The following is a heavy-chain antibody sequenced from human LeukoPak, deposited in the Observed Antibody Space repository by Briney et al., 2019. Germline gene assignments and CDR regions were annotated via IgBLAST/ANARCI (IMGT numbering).Heavy chain of an antibody. CDR2: ISSSSSYI. D-gene: IGHD1-26*01. J-gene: IGHJ4*02. Sequence: PGGSLRLSCAASGFTFSSYAMHWVRQAPGKGLEWVSSISSSSSYIYYADSVKGRFTISRDNAKNSLYLQMNSLRAEDTAVHYCARGGVGATPFDYWGQGTLVTVSS. V-gene: IGHV3-21*01. CDR1: GFTFSSYA. CDR3: ARGGVGATPFDY.